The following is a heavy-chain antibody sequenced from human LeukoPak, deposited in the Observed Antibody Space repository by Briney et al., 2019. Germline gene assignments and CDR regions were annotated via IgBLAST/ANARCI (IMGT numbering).Heavy chain of an antibody. CDR1: GYTFTSYG. Sequence: ASVKVSCKASGYTFTSYGISWVRQAPGQGLEWMGWISAYNGNTNYAQKLQGRVTMTTDTSTSTAYMELRSLRSDDTAVYYCARSGSVAALYYYYYYMGVWGKGTTVTVSS. V-gene: IGHV1-18*01. D-gene: IGHD6-13*01. CDR2: ISAYNGNT. J-gene: IGHJ6*03. CDR3: ARSGSVAALYYYYYYMGV.